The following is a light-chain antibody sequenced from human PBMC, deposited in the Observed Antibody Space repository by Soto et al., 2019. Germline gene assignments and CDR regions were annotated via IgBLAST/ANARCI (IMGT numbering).Light chain of an antibody. J-gene: IGKJ2*01. V-gene: IGKV1-9*01. CDR3: QQLTNFRFT. Sequence: IPLTQSPSSLSASVGDRVTITCRASQGINNFLAWYQQRPGKAPQLLVYGASTLQSGAQSRFSGSGSGTDFTLTISSLQPEDFATYYCQQLTNFRFTFGQGTKLDIK. CDR1: QGINNF. CDR2: GAS.